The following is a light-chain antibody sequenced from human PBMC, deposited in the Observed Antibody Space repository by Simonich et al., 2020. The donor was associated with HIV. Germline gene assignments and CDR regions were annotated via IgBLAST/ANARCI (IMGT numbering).Light chain of an antibody. CDR1: QSVSNY. Sequence: EIVLTQSPAILSLSPGERATLPCRASQSVSNYLAWYQPKPGQAPRLLIEDASKRATGIPARFSGSGSGTDFTLTISSLESEDFAVYYCQQRSNWITFGQGTRLEIK. V-gene: IGKV3-11*01. CDR2: DAS. CDR3: QQRSNWIT. J-gene: IGKJ5*01.